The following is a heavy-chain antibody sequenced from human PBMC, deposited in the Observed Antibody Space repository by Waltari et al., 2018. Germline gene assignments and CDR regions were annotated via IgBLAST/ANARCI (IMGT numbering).Heavy chain of an antibody. CDR2: IYYTGST. CDR1: GGSISGFY. D-gene: IGHD2-21*02. J-gene: IGHJ5*02. V-gene: IGHV4-59*01. CDR3: ARGGGGDWEWFDP. Sequence: QVQLQESGPSLLKPSETLSLICTVSGGSISGFYWSWVRQPPGKGLDWIGYIYYTGSTNCNPALKSRVTRSVDTSKNQFALKLSSVTAADTAFYYCARGGGGDWEWFDPWGQGTLVTVSS.